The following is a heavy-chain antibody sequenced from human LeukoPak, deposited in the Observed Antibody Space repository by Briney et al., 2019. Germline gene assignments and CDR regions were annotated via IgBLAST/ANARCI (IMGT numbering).Heavy chain of an antibody. J-gene: IGHJ5*02. Sequence: PSETLSLTCAVSGYSISTGYNWGWIRQPPGKGLEWIGSISHTGNTYFNPSLKSRVTISVNTSKNQFSLKLTSVTAVDTAVYYCARDQSYYYGPRENWFDPWGQGTLVTVSS. V-gene: IGHV4-38-2*02. D-gene: IGHD3-10*01. CDR1: GYSISTGYN. CDR2: ISHTGNT. CDR3: ARDQSYYYGPRENWFDP.